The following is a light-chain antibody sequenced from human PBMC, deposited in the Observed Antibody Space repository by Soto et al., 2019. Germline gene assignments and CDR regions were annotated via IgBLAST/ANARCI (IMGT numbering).Light chain of an antibody. J-gene: IGKJ1*01. CDR2: GSS. V-gene: IGKV3-20*01. CDR3: QQYGRSLRT. CDR1: QSVGSNY. Sequence: EIVMTQSPGTLSLSPGERATLSCRASQSVGSNYLAWYQQKPGQAPRLLIYGSSSRATGIPDRFSGSGSGTDFTLTISRLEPEDFAVYYCQQYGRSLRTFGQGTKV.